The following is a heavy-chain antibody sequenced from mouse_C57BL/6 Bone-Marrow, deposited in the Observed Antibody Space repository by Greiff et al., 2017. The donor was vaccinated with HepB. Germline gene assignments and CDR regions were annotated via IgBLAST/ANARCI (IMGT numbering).Heavy chain of an antibody. D-gene: IGHD6-1*01. CDR2: IDPSDSYT. CDR3: ARASGRGYFDC. V-gene: IGHV1-50*01. J-gene: IGHJ2*01. Sequence: VKLQQPGAELVKPGASVKLSCKASGYTFTSYWMQWVKQRPGQGLEWIGEIDPSDSYTNYNQKFKGKATLTVDTSSSTAYMQLSSLTSEDSAVYYCARASGRGYFDCWGQGTTLTVSS. CDR1: GYTFTSYW.